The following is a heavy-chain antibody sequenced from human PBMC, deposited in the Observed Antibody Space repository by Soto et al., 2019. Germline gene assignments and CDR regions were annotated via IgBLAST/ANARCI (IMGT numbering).Heavy chain of an antibody. CDR3: ARQKIGFCSRTSCYAGSEFDY. J-gene: IGHJ4*02. CDR2: IYYSGST. D-gene: IGHD2-2*01. CDR1: GGSISSGDYY. Sequence: SETLSLTCTVSGGSISSGDYYWSWIRQPPGKGLEWIGYIYYSGSTYYSPSLKSRVTMSVDTSKNQFSLKLSSVTAADTAVFYCARQKIGFCSRTSCYAGSEFDYWGQGTLVTVS. V-gene: IGHV4-30-4*02.